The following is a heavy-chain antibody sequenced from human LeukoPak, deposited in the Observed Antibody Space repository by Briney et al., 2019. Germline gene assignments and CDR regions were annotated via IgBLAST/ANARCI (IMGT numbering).Heavy chain of an antibody. Sequence: GGSLRLSCAASGFTFSSYWMHWVRQAPGKGLVWVSRINTDGSSTSYADSVKGRFTISRDNAKNTLYLQMNSLRAEDTAVYYCARVRPIVVVPAATRGSYYYYMDVWGKGTTVTVSS. J-gene: IGHJ6*03. CDR3: ARVRPIVVVPAATRGSYYYYMDV. V-gene: IGHV3-74*01. CDR1: GFTFSSYW. CDR2: INTDGSST. D-gene: IGHD2-2*01.